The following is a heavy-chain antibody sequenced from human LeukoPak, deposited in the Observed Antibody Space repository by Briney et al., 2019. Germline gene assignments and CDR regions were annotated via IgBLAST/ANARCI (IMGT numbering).Heavy chain of an antibody. CDR2: IYYSGST. V-gene: IGHV4-39*07. Sequence: PSETLSLTCTVSGGPISSSSYYWGWIRQPRGKGLEWIGSIYYSGSTYYNPSLKSRVTISVDTSKNQFSLKLSSVTAADTAVYYCAREGDDYDSDCWGQGALVTVSS. CDR3: AREGDDYDSDC. J-gene: IGHJ4*02. D-gene: IGHD5-12*01. CDR1: GGPISSSSYY.